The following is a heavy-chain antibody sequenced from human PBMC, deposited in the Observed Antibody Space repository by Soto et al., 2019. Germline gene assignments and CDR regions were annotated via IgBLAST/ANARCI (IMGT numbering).Heavy chain of an antibody. CDR3: AKDLDLYYFDH. CDR1: GFTFSSYC. Sequence: QVQLVESGGGLVKPGRSLRLSCAASGFTFSSYCMHWVRQAPGKGLEWVSVISYDGSNKYYADSVKGRFTISRDNSKNTLYLQMNSLRDEDTAVYYCAKDLDLYYFDHWGQVTLVTVSS. V-gene: IGHV3-30*18. CDR2: ISYDGSNK. J-gene: IGHJ4*02. D-gene: IGHD3-3*01.